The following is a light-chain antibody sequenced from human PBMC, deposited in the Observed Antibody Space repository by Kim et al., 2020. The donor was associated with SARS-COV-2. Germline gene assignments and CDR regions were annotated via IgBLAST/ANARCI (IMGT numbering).Light chain of an antibody. CDR3: CSYVGTNSYV. CDR1: SSDL. CDR2: EVT. J-gene: IGLJ1*01. Sequence: QSALTQPASVSGSPGQSITISCTGSSSDLVSWYQQRPGKAPKVIIYEVTKRPSGVSHRFSGSKSGNTASLTISGLQAEDEADYYCCSYVGTNSYVFGIGTKVTVL. V-gene: IGLV2-23*02.